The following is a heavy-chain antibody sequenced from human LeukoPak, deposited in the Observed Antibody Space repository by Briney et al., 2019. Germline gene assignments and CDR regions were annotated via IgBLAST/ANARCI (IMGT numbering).Heavy chain of an antibody. CDR2: ITTGDGNT. CDR3: AKDVGKWESLHFFDY. Sequence: GGPLRLSCAASGFTFSSYTMSWVRQAPGKGLEWVSTITTGDGNTYYADSVKGRFTISRDDSRNTLYLQMNSLRGDDTAVYYCAKDVGKWESLHFFDYWGQGTLVTVSS. V-gene: IGHV3-23*01. CDR1: GFTFSSYT. D-gene: IGHD1-26*01. J-gene: IGHJ4*02.